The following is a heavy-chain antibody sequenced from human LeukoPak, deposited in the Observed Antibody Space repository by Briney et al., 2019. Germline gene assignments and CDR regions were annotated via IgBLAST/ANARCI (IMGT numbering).Heavy chain of an antibody. Sequence: GGSLRLSCAASGFTFSSYAMGWVRQAPRKGLEWVSAITASGGHTYYADSVKGRCTSSRDNSKNTLYLQVNSLRAEDTAVYYCAKGNGYSYGRYYFDYWGQGTLVTVSS. CDR3: AKGNGYSYGRYYFDY. V-gene: IGHV3-23*01. CDR2: ITASGGHT. CDR1: GFTFSSYA. J-gene: IGHJ4*02. D-gene: IGHD5-18*01.